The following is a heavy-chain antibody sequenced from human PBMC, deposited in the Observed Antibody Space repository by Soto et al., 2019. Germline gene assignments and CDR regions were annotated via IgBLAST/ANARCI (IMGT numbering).Heavy chain of an antibody. CDR1: GFTFSSYA. D-gene: IGHD6-13*01. V-gene: IGHV3-23*01. CDR3: ANIPLAAAGTPPFGY. CDR2: ISGSGGST. J-gene: IGHJ4*02. Sequence: EVQLLESGGGLVQPGGSLRLSCAASGFTFSSYAMSWVRQAPGKGLEWVSAISGSGGSTYYADSVKGRFTISRDNSKHTLYLQMNSLRAEDTAVYYCANIPLAAAGTPPFGYWGQGTLVTVSS.